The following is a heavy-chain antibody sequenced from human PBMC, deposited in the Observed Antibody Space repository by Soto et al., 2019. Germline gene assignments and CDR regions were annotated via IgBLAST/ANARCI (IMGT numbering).Heavy chain of an antibody. CDR1: GYTFASYG. CDR2: IDPSDSYT. V-gene: IGHV5-10-1*01. J-gene: IGHJ6*02. Sequence: KVSCKASGYTFASYGISWVRQMPGKGLEWMGRIDPSDSYTNYSPSFQGHVTISADKSISTAYLQWSSLKASDTAMYYCARRLSTSSPRSLYYYYGMDVWGQGTTVTVSS. CDR3: ARRLSTSSPRSLYYYYGMDV. D-gene: IGHD2-2*01.